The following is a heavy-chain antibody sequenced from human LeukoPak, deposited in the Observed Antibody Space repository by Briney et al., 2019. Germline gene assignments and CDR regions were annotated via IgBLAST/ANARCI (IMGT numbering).Heavy chain of an antibody. CDR2: IGTAGDT. CDR1: GFTFSSYD. J-gene: IGHJ4*02. Sequence: GGSLILSCAASGFTFSSYDMHWVRQATGKGLEWVSAIGTAGDTYYPGSVKGRFTISRENAKNSLYLQMNSLRAGDTAVYYCAKDGASNYYDSSRPTYFDYWGQGTLVTVSS. V-gene: IGHV3-13*01. D-gene: IGHD3-22*01. CDR3: AKDGASNYYDSSRPTYFDY.